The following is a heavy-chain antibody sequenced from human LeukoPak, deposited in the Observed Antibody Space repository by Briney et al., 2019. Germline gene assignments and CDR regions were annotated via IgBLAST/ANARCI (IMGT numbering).Heavy chain of an antibody. CDR2: IYHSGSP. V-gene: IGHV4-4*02. Sequence: SETLSLTCAVSGGSISSNNWWGWVRQPPGKGLEWIGEIYHSGSPNYNPSLKSRVTISVDKSRNHFSLNLSSVTAGDTAVYYCARLNINHCHSSDYWGHRTLVTVSS. CDR3: ARLNINHCHSSDY. CDR1: GGSISSNNW. J-gene: IGHJ4*01. D-gene: IGHD1-14*01.